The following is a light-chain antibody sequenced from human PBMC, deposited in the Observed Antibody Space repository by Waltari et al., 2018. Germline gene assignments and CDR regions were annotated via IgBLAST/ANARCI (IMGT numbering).Light chain of an antibody. CDR3: SSYTTSSTVV. V-gene: IGLV2-14*03. CDR1: VSDIGAYNH. CDR2: DVT. J-gene: IGLJ3*02. Sequence: QSALTQPASVSGSPGQSITISCTGTVSDIGAYNHVSWFQQHPGKVPKLVVYDVTNRPSGVSNRFSGSKSGNTASLTISGLQAEDEAYYYCSSYTTSSTVVFGGGTKLTVL.